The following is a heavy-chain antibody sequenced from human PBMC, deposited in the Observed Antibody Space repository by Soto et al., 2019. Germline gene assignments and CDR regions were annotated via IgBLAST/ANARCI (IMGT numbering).Heavy chain of an antibody. CDR2: INPSGGST. V-gene: IGHV1-46*01. CDR1: GYTFTSYY. CDR3: ARDLRPRSSKGPFDP. Sequence: ASVKVSCKASGYTFTSYYMHWVRQAPGQGLEWMGIINPSGGSTSYAQKFQGRVTMTRGTSTSTVYMELSSLRSEDTAVYYCARDLRPRSSKGPFDPWGQGTLVTVSS. D-gene: IGHD2-2*01. J-gene: IGHJ5*02.